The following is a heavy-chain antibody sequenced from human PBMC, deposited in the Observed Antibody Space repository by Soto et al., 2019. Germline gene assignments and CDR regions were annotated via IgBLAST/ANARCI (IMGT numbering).Heavy chain of an antibody. CDR2: ITVHNQKT. V-gene: IGHV1-18*01. J-gene: IGHJ4*02. Sequence: QLVQSGAEVKRPGASVKIPCKASGFVFSNSGIAWVRQAPGQGFEWMAWITVHNQKTNYAQAFQDRVTLTTDTSTDTAYMELRGLRSDDTAVYYCARQEVWLFLPDFWGQGTQVIVSS. CDR1: GFVFSNSG. D-gene: IGHD3-22*01. CDR3: ARQEVWLFLPDF.